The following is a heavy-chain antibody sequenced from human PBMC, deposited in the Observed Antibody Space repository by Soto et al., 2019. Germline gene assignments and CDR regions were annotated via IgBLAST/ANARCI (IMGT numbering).Heavy chain of an antibody. D-gene: IGHD3-10*01. J-gene: IGHJ5*02. V-gene: IGHV1-46*01. CDR3: ARGVGSGSYFYNWFDP. CDR2: INPNSGGT. Sequence: ASVKVSCKASGYTFTSYYMHWVRQAPGQGLEWMGIINPNSGGTNYAQKFQGRVTMTRDTSPSTVYMELSRLRSEETAGDYCARGVGSGSYFYNWFDPWGQGTMGTVSS. CDR1: GYTFTSYY.